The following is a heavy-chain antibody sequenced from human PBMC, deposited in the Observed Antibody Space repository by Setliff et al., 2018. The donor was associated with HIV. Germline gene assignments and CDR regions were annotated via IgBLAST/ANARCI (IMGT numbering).Heavy chain of an antibody. CDR3: ARIFGDQGYYYGMDV. D-gene: IGHD3-3*01. CDR2: VYYSGST. V-gene: IGHV4-59*01. J-gene: IGHJ6*02. CDR1: GGSISSYY. Sequence: LSLTCTVSGGSISSYYWSWIRQPPGKGLEWIGYVYYSGSTNYNPSLKSRVTISVDTSKNQFSLKLSSVIAADTAVYYCARIFGDQGYYYGMDVWGQGTTVTVSS.